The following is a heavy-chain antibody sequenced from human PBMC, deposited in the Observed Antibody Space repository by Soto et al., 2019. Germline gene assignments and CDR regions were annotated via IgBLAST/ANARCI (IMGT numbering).Heavy chain of an antibody. V-gene: IGHV1-58*01. Sequence: ASVKVSCKASGLTFSTSAVQWVRQARGQRLEWIGWIVVGSGSTKYAQQFQERVTITRDMSTSTAYMELSSLRSEDTAVYYCAAPPNRDAYNYGYWG. D-gene: IGHD5-12*01. CDR1: GLTFSTSA. CDR3: AAPPNRDAYNYGY. J-gene: IGHJ4*01. CDR2: IVVGSGST.